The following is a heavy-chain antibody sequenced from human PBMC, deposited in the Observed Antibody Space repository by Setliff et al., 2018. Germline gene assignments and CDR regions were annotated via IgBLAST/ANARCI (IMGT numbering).Heavy chain of an antibody. CDR2: FHTGGST. J-gene: IGHJ5*02. CDR3: ARAGPTVTFFRVLVISWWDP. CDR1: GDSISSGSYY. D-gene: IGHD3-3*01. Sequence: SLTCTVSGDSISSGSYYWTWIRQPAGKGLEWIGHFHTGGSTNYNRSLRSRVSISVDTSKNQFSLKLSSVTAADTATYYCARAGPTVTFFRVLVISWWDPWGQGSLVTV. V-gene: IGHV4-61*09.